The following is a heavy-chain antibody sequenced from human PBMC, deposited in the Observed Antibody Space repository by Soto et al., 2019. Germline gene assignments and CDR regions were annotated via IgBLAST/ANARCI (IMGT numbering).Heavy chain of an antibody. Sequence: QVQLVESGGGVVQPGRSLRVCCAASGFTFSHFALHWVRQAPGKGLEWMAVISYDGTNKYYADSVKGRFTISRDNSKNTLYLQMNSLRTEDTAVYYCARDLDYIPAVKVNYYYGIDVSGQGTTVTVSS. V-gene: IGHV3-30-3*01. CDR1: GFTFSHFA. D-gene: IGHD4-4*01. CDR2: ISYDGTNK. CDR3: ARDLDYIPAVKVNYYYGIDV. J-gene: IGHJ6*02.